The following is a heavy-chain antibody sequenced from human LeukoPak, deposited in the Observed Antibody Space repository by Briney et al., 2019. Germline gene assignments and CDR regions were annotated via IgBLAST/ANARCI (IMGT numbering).Heavy chain of an antibody. Sequence: SETLSLTCTVSGGSISSYYWSWIRQPPGKGLEWIGYIYYSGTTNYNPSLKSRVTISLDTSKNQFSLSLSSVTAADTAVYYCARITFVVEGYGMDVWGQGTTVTVSS. J-gene: IGHJ6*02. CDR1: GGSISSYY. CDR2: IYYSGTT. CDR3: ARITFVVEGYGMDV. D-gene: IGHD2-21*01. V-gene: IGHV4-59*08.